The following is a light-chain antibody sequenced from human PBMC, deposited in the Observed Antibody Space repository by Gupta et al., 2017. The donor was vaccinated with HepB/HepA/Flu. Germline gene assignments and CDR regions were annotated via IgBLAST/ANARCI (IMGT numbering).Light chain of an antibody. J-gene: IGKJ1*01. V-gene: IGKV1-39*01. CDR1: QSISSY. CDR3: QQTYSTPQT. CDR2: GSS. Sequence: DIQMTQSPSSLSASVGDRVTITCRASQSISSYLHWYQQKPGKAPNLLIYGSSSLQSGVPSRFSGSGSGTDFTLTISSLQPEDFATYYCQQTYSTPQTFGQGTKVEIK.